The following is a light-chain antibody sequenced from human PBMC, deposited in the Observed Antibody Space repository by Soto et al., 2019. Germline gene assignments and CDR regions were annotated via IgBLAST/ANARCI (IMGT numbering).Light chain of an antibody. J-gene: IGKJ1*01. CDR1: QSVSNNY. CDR2: GAS. V-gene: IGKV3-20*01. Sequence: IVLTQSPFTLPLSPVERSTLSCSASQSVSNNYLAWYQQKPGQAPRLLIYGASNRATGIPDRFSGSGSGTEFTLSISRLEPEDFAMYYCQQYDGSPRTFGQGTKVDIK. CDR3: QQYDGSPRT.